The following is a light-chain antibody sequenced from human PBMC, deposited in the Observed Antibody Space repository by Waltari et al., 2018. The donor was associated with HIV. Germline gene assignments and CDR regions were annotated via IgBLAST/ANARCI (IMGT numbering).Light chain of an antibody. CDR2: YDS. Sequence: YVLTQPPSVSVAPGKTASLACGGDNIGSKSVHWYQQKPGQAPVLVVYYDSERPSGISERRSGSDSGNTATLTISRGEAGDEADYYCQVWDTVTDQGVFGGGTRVTVL. V-gene: IGLV3-21*04. CDR1: NIGSKS. J-gene: IGLJ3*02. CDR3: QVWDTVTDQGV.